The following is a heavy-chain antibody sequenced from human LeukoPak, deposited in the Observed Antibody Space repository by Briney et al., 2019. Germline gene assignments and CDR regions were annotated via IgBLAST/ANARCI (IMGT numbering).Heavy chain of an antibody. V-gene: IGHV4-34*01. Sequence: PSETLSLTCAVYGGSFSGYYWSWIRQPPGEGLEWIGEINHSGSTNYNPSLKSRVTISVDTSKNQFSLKLSSVTAADTAVYYCARDPFYCSSTSCQRYNWFDPWGQGTLVTVSS. D-gene: IGHD2-2*01. CDR3: ARDPFYCSSTSCQRYNWFDP. CDR2: INHSGST. J-gene: IGHJ5*02. CDR1: GGSFSGYY.